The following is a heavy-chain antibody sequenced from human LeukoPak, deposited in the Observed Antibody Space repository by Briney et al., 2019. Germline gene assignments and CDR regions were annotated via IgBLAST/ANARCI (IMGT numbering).Heavy chain of an antibody. Sequence: GRSLRLSCAASGFTFSSYGMHWVRQAPGKGLEWVAVIWYDGKNKYYADSVKGRFTISRDNSKNTLYLQMNSLRAEDTAVYYCLRDRGYSTYDCWGQGTLVTVSS. V-gene: IGHV3-33*01. CDR1: GFTFSSYG. CDR3: LRDRGYSTYDC. CDR2: IWYDGKNK. J-gene: IGHJ4*02. D-gene: IGHD6-13*01.